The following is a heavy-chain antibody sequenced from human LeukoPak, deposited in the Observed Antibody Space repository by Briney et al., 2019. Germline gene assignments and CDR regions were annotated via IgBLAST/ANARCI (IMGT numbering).Heavy chain of an antibody. CDR1: GFPFSGYW. J-gene: IGHJ4*02. Sequence: GGPLRLSCVAPGFPFSGYWMTGVRQAPGRGLEWVANIKQDGSKKSYVDSVKGRFTISRDNAKNSLYLQMNSLRAEDTAIYYCTRVGYIDEGIDYWGQGTLVTVSS. CDR3: TRVGYIDEGIDY. V-gene: IGHV3-7*04. D-gene: IGHD5-24*01. CDR2: IKQDGSKK.